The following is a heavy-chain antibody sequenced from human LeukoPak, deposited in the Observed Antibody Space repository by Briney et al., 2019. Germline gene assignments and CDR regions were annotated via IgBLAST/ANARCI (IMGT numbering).Heavy chain of an antibody. CDR1: GYTFTSYG. CDR3: AREDAFGRGNY. J-gene: IGHJ4*02. Sequence: SVKVSCKASGYTFTSYGISWVRQAPGQGLEWMGGIIPIFDTANYAQKFQGRVTITADESTSTAYMELSSLRSEHTAVYYCAREDAFGRGNYWGQGTLVTVSS. D-gene: IGHD3-10*01. V-gene: IGHV1-69*13. CDR2: IIPIFDTA.